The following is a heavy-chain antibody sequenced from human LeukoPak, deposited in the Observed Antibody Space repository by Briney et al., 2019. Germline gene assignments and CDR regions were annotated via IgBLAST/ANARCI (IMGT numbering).Heavy chain of an antibody. V-gene: IGHV4-31*03. CDR1: GGTISSGGYY. D-gene: IGHD3-10*01. CDR2: IYYSGST. Sequence: PSETLSLTCTVSGGTISSGGYYWSWIRQHPGKSLEWIGYIYYSGSTYYNPSLKSRVTISVDTSKNQFSLKLSSVTAADRAVYYCAAPLWFREGYYMDVWGKGTTVTVSS. CDR3: AAPLWFREGYYMDV. J-gene: IGHJ6*03.